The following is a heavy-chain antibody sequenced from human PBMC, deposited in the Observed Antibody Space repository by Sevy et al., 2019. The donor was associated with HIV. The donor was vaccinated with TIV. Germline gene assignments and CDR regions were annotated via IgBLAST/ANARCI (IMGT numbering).Heavy chain of an antibody. D-gene: IGHD6-13*01. Sequence: GGSLRLSCAASGFTFSSYAMSWVRQAPGKGLEWVSAISGSGGSTYYADSVKGRFTIPRDNSKNTLYLQMNSLRAEDTAVYYCAKNEGAPRYSSSWYLDYWGQGTLVTVSS. V-gene: IGHV3-23*01. CDR3: AKNEGAPRYSSSWYLDY. J-gene: IGHJ4*02. CDR1: GFTFSSYA. CDR2: ISGSGGST.